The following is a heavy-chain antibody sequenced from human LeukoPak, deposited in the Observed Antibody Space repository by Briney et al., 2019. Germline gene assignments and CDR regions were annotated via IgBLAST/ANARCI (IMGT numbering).Heavy chain of an antibody. Sequence: ASVKVSCKAFGFTFGRYEVNWVRQATGQGLEWLGWMDPNSDTSGYAQKFQGRVTMTRNTSINTAYMELSSLRSDDTAVYYCARVLSSSWYGGGYLDLWGRGTQVTVSS. CDR1: GFTFGRYE. J-gene: IGHJ2*01. D-gene: IGHD6-13*01. V-gene: IGHV1-8*01. CDR3: ARVLSSSWYGGGYLDL. CDR2: MDPNSDTS.